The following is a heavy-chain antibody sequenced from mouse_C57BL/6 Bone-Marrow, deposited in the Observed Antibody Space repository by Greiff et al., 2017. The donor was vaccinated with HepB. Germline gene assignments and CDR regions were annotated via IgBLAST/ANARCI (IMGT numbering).Heavy chain of an antibody. CDR1: GFSLTSYG. CDR3: AKGAYYSNYWFAY. V-gene: IGHV2-5*01. J-gene: IGHJ3*01. Sequence: VKLVESGPGLVQPSQSLSITCTVSGFSLTSYGVHWVRQSPGKGLEWLGVIWRGGSTDYNAAFMSRLSITKDNSKSQVFFKMNSLQADDTAIYYCAKGAYYSNYWFAYWGQGTLVTVSA. CDR2: IWRGGST. D-gene: IGHD2-5*01.